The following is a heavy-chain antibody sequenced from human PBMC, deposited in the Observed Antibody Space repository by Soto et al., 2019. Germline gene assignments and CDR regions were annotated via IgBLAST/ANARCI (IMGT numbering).Heavy chain of an antibody. CDR3: AHIRGAGAYYYYPMDV. D-gene: IGHD3-10*01. CDR1: GFSLTTPGMC. CDR2: IDWDDDK. Sequence: APTLVNPRQTLTLTCTFSGFSLTTPGMCVSWIRQPPGKALEWLAVIDWDDDKYYSTSLKTRLSISMDTSKNQVVLEMTNVAPVDTATYYCAHIRGAGAYYYYPMDVWGQGTTVTVSS. J-gene: IGHJ6*02. V-gene: IGHV2-70*12.